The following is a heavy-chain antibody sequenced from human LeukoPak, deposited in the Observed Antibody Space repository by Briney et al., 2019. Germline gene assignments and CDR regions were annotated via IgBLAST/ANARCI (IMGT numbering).Heavy chain of an antibody. V-gene: IGHV3-30*01. Sequence: SGRSLRLSCAASGFTFSSYAMHWVRQAPGKGLEWVAVISYDGSNKYYADSVKGRFIISRDNSKNTLYLQMNSLRAEDTAVYYCACVSAARPLSYWGQGTLVTVSS. CDR1: GFTFSSYA. D-gene: IGHD6-6*01. J-gene: IGHJ4*02. CDR3: ACVSAARPLSY. CDR2: ISYDGSNK.